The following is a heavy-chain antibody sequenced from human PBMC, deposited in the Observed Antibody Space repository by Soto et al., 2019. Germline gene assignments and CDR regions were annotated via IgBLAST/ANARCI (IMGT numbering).Heavy chain of an antibody. V-gene: IGHV5-51*01. J-gene: IGHJ4*02. CDR2: IYPSDSDT. CDR1: GYTFTIYW. Sequence: SLKISCQVSGYTFTIYWIGWVRQMPGKGLEWMGIIYPSDSDTRYRPSFQGQVTISADKSISSAYLQWSSLRASDTAMYYCARGGVSTRTFDYWGQGTPVTVSS. D-gene: IGHD3-3*01. CDR3: ARGGVSTRTFDY.